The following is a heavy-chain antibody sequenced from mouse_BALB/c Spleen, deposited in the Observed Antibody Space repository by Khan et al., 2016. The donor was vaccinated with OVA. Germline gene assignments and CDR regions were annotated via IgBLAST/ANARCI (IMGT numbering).Heavy chain of an antibody. CDR1: GFSLSRYN. J-gene: IGHJ4*01. CDR2: IWGGGGT. D-gene: IGHD2-14*01. V-gene: IGHV2-6-4*01. Sequence: QVQLKESGPGLVAPSQSLSITCTVSGFSLSRYNIHWVRQPPGKGLEWLGMIWGGGGTDYNSTLKIRLSISKDNYKSQVLLKMNSLQTDDTAIYYCAIAYYRYDGYYAMDYWGQGTSVTVSS. CDR3: AIAYYRYDGYYAMDY.